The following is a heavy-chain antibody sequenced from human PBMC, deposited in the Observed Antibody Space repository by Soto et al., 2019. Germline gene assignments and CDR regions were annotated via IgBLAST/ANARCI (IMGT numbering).Heavy chain of an antibody. CDR2: RHISAGS. CDR1: NLALQTGQFF. J-gene: IGHJ2*01. CDR3: ARGRVSPRGRRRWYFDL. Sequence: QIELQESGPGLIKPSQTLSLTCNVPNLALQTGQFFWSWIRRPPGKGLEWLGDRHISAGSLYNPSVRGRVSISVDMSRGQVFLTLNSVSAADTAVYFFARGRVSPRGRRRWYFDLWGRGTLVSVSS. V-gene: IGHV4-30-4*01. D-gene: IGHD3-10*01.